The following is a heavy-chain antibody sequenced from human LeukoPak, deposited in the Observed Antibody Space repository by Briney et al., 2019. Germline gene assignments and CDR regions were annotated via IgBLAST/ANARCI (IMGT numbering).Heavy chain of an antibody. CDR3: AKSSGYSYGYYFDY. J-gene: IGHJ4*02. CDR1: GFSFSSYA. V-gene: IGHV3-23*01. D-gene: IGHD5-18*01. Sequence: GGSLRLSCAASGFSFSSYAMSWVRQAPGKGLEWVSGISGSGGSTYYADSVKGRFTISRDNSKNTLCLQMNSLRAEDTAVYYCAKSSGYSYGYYFDYWGQGTVVIVSS. CDR2: ISGSGGST.